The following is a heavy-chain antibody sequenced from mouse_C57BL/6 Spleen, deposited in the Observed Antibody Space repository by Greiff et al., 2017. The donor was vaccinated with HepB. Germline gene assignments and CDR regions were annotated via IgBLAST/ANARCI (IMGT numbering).Heavy chain of an antibody. D-gene: IGHD2-14*01. V-gene: IGHV1-26*01. Sequence: VQLQQSGPELVKPGASVKISCKASGYTFTNSYMNWVKQSPGKSLEWIGDINPNNGGTNYNQKFKGQATLTVDKSSSTAYMELHSLTSEDSAVYYCARYVLDYWGQGTTLTVSS. J-gene: IGHJ2*01. CDR3: ARYVLDY. CDR2: INPNNGGT. CDR1: GYTFTNSY.